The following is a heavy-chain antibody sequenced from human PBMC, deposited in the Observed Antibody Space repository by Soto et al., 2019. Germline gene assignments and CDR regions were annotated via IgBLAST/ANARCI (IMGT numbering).Heavy chain of an antibody. CDR3: ASSQGGYCRGGSCYWFDY. J-gene: IGHJ4*02. CDR1: GGSISSYY. CDR2: IYYSGST. D-gene: IGHD2-15*01. V-gene: IGHV4-59*08. Sequence: PSETLSLTCTVSGGSISSYYLSWIRQPPGKGLEWIGYIYYSGSTNYNPSLKSRVTISVDTSKNQFSLKLSSVTAADTAVYFCASSQGGYCRGGSCYWFDYWGQGTLVTVSS.